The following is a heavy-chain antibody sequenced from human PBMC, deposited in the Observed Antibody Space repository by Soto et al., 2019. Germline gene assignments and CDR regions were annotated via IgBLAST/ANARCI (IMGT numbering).Heavy chain of an antibody. CDR2: INHLETT. Sequence: SETLSLTCTVSGASITFGGYSWSWIRQTPGKGLEWIGYINHLETTFYNPSFESRLTLSIDRAKNQFSLKLHSMSAADRAVYFCARGGGSDSFDYWGQGILVTVFS. D-gene: IGHD1-26*01. CDR1: GASITFGGYS. J-gene: IGHJ4*02. V-gene: IGHV4-30-2*01. CDR3: ARGGGSDSFDY.